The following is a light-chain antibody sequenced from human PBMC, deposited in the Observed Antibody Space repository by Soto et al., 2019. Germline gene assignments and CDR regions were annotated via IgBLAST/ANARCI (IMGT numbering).Light chain of an antibody. CDR1: SSDVGRFNF. Sequence: QSALTQPASVSGSPGQSITISCTGTSSDVGRFNFVSWYQQHPGTAPKVLINEVSKRPSGVSNRFSGSKSGNTAFLTISGLQAEDEADYCCCSDAGSGIYVFGTGTKLTVL. V-gene: IGLV2-23*02. CDR3: CSDAGSGIYV. J-gene: IGLJ1*01. CDR2: EVS.